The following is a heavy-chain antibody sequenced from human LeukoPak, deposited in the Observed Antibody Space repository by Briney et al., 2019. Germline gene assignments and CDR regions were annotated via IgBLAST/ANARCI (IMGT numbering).Heavy chain of an antibody. CDR3: ARDTIAAAGTDFDP. D-gene: IGHD6-13*01. V-gene: IGHV1-2*02. J-gene: IGHJ5*02. CDR2: INPNSGGT. CDR1: GYTFTGYY. Sequence: ASVKVSCKASGYTFTGYYMHWVRQAPGQGLEWMGWINPNSGGTNYAQKFQGRVTMTRDTSISTAYMELSRLRSDDTAVYYCARDTIAAAGTDFDPWGQGTLVTVSS.